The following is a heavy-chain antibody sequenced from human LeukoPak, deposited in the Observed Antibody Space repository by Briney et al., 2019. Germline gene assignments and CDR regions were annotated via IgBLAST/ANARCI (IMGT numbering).Heavy chain of an antibody. D-gene: IGHD3-22*01. CDR1: GFTFSSYG. CDR2: ISYDGSNK. CDR3: AKDRTYYYDSSEHYFDY. V-gene: IGHV3-30*18. J-gene: IGHJ4*02. Sequence: GGSLRLSFAASGFTFSSYGMHWVRQAPGKGLEWVAAISYDGSNKYYADSVKGRFTISRDNSKNTLYLQMNSLRAEDTAVYYCAKDRTYYYDSSEHYFDYWGQGTLVTVSS.